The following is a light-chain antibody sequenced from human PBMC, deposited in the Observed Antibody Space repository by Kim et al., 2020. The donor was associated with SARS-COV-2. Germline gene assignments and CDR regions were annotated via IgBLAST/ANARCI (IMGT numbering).Light chain of an antibody. V-gene: IGLV5-39*01. J-gene: IGLJ2*01. CDR2: YKSDSDK. Sequence: FTGTLRSGINVGTYRIYWYQQKPGSLPRYLLGYKSDSDKQQGSGVPSRFSGSKDASTNAGLLLISGLQSEDEADYYCAIWYSSTVVFGGGTKLTVL. CDR1: SGINVGTYR. CDR3: AIWYSSTVV.